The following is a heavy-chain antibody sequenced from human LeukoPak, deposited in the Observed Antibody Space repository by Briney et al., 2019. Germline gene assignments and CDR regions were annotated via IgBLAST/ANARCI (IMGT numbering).Heavy chain of an antibody. D-gene: IGHD5-24*01. V-gene: IGHV4-4*09. CDR2: TYTTGST. CDR3: ARHRAEMATITDDTFDM. Sequence: SETLSLTCTVSGSSIGTYSWSWIRQPPGKGLEWIGYTYTTGSTHYNPSLKSRVTMSLDTSKNQFSLRLTSVTAADTAEFYCARHRAEMATITDDTFDMWGRGTMVTVSS. CDR1: GSSIGTYS. J-gene: IGHJ3*02.